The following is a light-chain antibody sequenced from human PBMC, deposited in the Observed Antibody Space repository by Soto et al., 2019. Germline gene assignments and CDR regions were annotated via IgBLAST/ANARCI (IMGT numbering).Light chain of an antibody. CDR1: SSDVGGYDY. J-gene: IGLJ2*01. CDR3: SSYTGSSALV. V-gene: IGLV2-14*01. Sequence: QSVLTQPASVSGSPGQSITISCTGTSSDVGGYDYVSWYQHHPGKVPKLIIYEVSKRPSGVSHRFSGSKSGNTASLTISGLQAEDEADYYCSSYTGSSALVFGGG. CDR2: EVS.